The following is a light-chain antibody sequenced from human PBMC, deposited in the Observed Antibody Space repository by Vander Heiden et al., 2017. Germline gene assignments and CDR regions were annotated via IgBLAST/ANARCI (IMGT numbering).Light chain of an antibody. CDR2: RNN. CDR3: AAWDDSLSGYV. V-gene: IGLV1-47*01. Sequence: SVLTQPPSASGTPGQRVTISSSGSSSNSGSNYVYWYQQLPGTAPKLLIYRNNQRPSGVPGRFAGSKSSTSASLAIGGLRSEDEADYYCAAWDDSLSGYVFGTGTKVTVL. J-gene: IGLJ1*01. CDR1: SSNSGSNY.